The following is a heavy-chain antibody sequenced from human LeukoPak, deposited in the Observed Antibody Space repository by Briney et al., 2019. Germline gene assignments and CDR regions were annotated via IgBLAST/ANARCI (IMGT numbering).Heavy chain of an antibody. CDR2: IHTTGST. CDR1: GGSISSGRYY. D-gene: IGHD3-22*01. V-gene: IGHV4-61*02. Sequence: PSETLSLTCAVSGGSISSGRYYWSWIRQPAGKGLEWIGRIHTTGSTNYNPSLKSRVTMSVDTSKNQFSLKLTSVTAADTAVYYCARDRYYYDSSVYYPLDYWGQGTLVTVSS. CDR3: ARDRYYYDSSVYYPLDY. J-gene: IGHJ4*02.